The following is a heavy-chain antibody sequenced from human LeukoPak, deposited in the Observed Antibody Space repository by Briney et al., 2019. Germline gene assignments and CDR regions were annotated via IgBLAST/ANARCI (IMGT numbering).Heavy chain of an antibody. CDR3: ARVSRYDSSGYYSSLGH. CDR2: IIPIFGTA. Sequence: ASVKVSCKASGGTFSSYAISWVRQAPGQGLEWMGGIIPIFGTANYAQKFQGRVTITRDTSASTAYMELSSLRSEDTAVYYCARVSRYDSSGYYSSLGHWGQGTLVTVSS. D-gene: IGHD3-22*01. J-gene: IGHJ4*02. V-gene: IGHV1-69*05. CDR1: GGTFSSYA.